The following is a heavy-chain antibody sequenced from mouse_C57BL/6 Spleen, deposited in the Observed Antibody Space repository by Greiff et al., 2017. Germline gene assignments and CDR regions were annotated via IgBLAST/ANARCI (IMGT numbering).Heavy chain of an antibody. D-gene: IGHD1-1*01. J-gene: IGHJ2*01. CDR3: ARDEGYYYGSSPYYFDY. CDR2: ISDGGSYT. Sequence: DVMLVESGGGLVKPGGSLKLSCAASGFTFSSYAMSWVRQTPEKRLEWVATISDGGSYTYYPDNVKGRFTISRDNAKNNLYLQMSHLKSEDTAMYYCARDEGYYYGSSPYYFDYWGQGTTLTVSS. CDR1: GFTFSSYA. V-gene: IGHV5-4*01.